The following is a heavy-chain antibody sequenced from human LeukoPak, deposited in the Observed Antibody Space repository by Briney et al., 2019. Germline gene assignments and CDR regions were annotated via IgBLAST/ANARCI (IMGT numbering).Heavy chain of an antibody. CDR3: ARFRGITMVRGALDAFDI. CDR1: GYSFTSYW. J-gene: IGHJ3*02. D-gene: IGHD3-10*01. Sequence: GESLKISCKGSGYSFTSYWIGWVREMPGKGLEWMGIIYPGDSDTRYSPSFQGQVTISADKSISTAYLQWSSLKASDTAMYYCARFRGITMVRGALDAFDIWGQGTMVNVSS. V-gene: IGHV5-51*01. CDR2: IYPGDSDT.